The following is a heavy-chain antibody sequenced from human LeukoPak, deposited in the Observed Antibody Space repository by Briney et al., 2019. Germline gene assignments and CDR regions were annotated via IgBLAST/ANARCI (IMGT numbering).Heavy chain of an antibody. CDR3: ARVSGQGGDYYDSSGYTLYDY. CDR2: IYYSGST. V-gene: IGHV4-30-4*01. D-gene: IGHD3-22*01. Sequence: PSETLSLTWTVSGGSISSGDYYWSWIRQPPGKGLEWIGYIYYSGSTYYNPSLKSRVTISVDTSKNQFSLKLSSVTAADTAVYYCARVSGQGGDYYDSSGYTLYDYWGQGTLVTVSS. J-gene: IGHJ4*02. CDR1: GGSISSGDYY.